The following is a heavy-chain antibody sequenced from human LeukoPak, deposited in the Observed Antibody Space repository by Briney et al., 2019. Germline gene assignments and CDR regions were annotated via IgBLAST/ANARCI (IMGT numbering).Heavy chain of an antibody. D-gene: IGHD6-13*01. Sequence: GGSLRLSCAASGFTFDDYAMHWVRQAPGKGLEWVSGISWNSGSIGYADSVKGRFTISRDNAKNSLYLQMNSLRAEDTALYYCAKDSGSWFGPFDYWGQGTLVTVSS. V-gene: IGHV3-9*01. CDR2: ISWNSGSI. CDR3: AKDSGSWFGPFDY. J-gene: IGHJ4*02. CDR1: GFTFDDYA.